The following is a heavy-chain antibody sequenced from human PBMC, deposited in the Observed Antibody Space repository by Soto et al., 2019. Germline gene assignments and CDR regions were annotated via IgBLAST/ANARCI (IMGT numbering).Heavy chain of an antibody. CDR1: GFTFSNYS. D-gene: IGHD6-6*01. V-gene: IGHV3-23*01. CDR2: ISSSGDDT. Sequence: QPGGSLRLSCAASGFTFSNYSMNWVRQAPGKGLEWVSSISSSGDDTYYPDSVKGRFTISRDNSRNTLYLQMNSLRAEDTATYFCAKNGYEYSTSSPWFDPWGQGTLVTVSS. CDR3: AKNGYEYSTSSPWFDP. J-gene: IGHJ5*02.